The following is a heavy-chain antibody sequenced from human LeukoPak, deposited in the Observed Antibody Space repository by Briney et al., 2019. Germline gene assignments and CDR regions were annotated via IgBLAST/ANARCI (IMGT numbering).Heavy chain of an antibody. CDR3: ARQDSSSWYWYFDL. Sequence: SETLSLTCTVSGGSISSSSYYWGWIRQPPGKGLEWIGSIYCSGSTYYNPSLKSRVTISVDTSKNQFSLKLSSVTAADTAVYYCARQDSSSWYWYFDLWGRGTLVTVSS. CDR2: IYCSGST. D-gene: IGHD6-13*01. V-gene: IGHV4-39*01. CDR1: GGSISSSSYY. J-gene: IGHJ2*01.